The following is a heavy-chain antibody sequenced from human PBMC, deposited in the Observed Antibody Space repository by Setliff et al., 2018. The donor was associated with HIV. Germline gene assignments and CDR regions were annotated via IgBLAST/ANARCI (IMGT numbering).Heavy chain of an antibody. CDR2: ISSSSSYI. Sequence: GSLRLSCAASGLTLGDYGMVWVRQAPGKGLEWVSSISSSSSYIYYADSVKGRFTISRDNAKNSLYLEMSSLRVEDTAVYLCAAVFTGEPGRSLDYWGQGTPVTVSS. CDR1: GLTLGDYG. J-gene: IGHJ4*02. D-gene: IGHD1-26*01. V-gene: IGHV3-21*04. CDR3: AAVFTGEPGRSLDY.